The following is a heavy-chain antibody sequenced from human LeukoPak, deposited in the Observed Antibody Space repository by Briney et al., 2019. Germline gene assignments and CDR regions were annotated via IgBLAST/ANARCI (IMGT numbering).Heavy chain of an antibody. CDR3: ASRSHDSSGYYPHY. CDR1: GSTFDDYA. Sequence: GGSLRLSCAASGSTFDDYAMHWVRQAPGKGLEWVSLISGDGGSTYYADSVKGRFTISRDNSKNSLYLQMNSLRTEDTALYYCASRSHDSSGYYPHYWGQGTLVTVSS. CDR2: ISGDGGST. V-gene: IGHV3-43*02. J-gene: IGHJ4*02. D-gene: IGHD3-22*01.